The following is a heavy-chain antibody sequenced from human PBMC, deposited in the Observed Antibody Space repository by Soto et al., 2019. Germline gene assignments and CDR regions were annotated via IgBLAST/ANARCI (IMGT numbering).Heavy chain of an antibody. Sequence: TLSRTGAVSVGSSSSGGYSWRWILQPPGKGLEWIGYIYHSGSTYYNPSLKSRVTISVDRSKNQFSLKLSSVTAADTAVYYCARVGSDCGGHCYELHAFDIWGQGTMVTVSS. J-gene: IGHJ3*02. CDR2: IYHSGST. V-gene: IGHV4-30-2*01. CDR3: ARVGSDCGGHCYELHAFDI. CDR1: VGSSSSGGYS. D-gene: IGHD2-21*02.